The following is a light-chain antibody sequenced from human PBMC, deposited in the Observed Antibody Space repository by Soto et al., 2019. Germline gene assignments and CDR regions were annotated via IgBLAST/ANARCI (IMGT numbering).Light chain of an antibody. V-gene: IGKV3-11*01. J-gene: IGKJ5*01. CDR1: QSVSSY. CDR2: GAS. Sequence: EIVLTQSPATLSLSPGERATLSCRASQSVSSYLAWYQQKPGQAPRLLIYGASSRATGFPDRFSGSGSGTDFTLTISSLEPEDFAVYYCQQRSNWITFGQGTRLEIK. CDR3: QQRSNWIT.